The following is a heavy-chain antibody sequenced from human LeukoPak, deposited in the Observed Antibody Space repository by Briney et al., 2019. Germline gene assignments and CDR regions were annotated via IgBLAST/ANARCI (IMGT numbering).Heavy chain of an antibody. D-gene: IGHD2-21*01. J-gene: IGHJ4*02. Sequence: GGSLRLSCAASGFTFSSQYMNWVRQAPGKGLEWVSVIHSGGVTYYADSVKGRFTISRDNSKNILYLQMDSLRADDTAIYYCTSSVYSGSPTKSFDYWGRGTLITVSS. V-gene: IGHV3-53*01. CDR3: TSSVYSGSPTKSFDY. CDR1: GFTFSSQY. CDR2: IHSGGVT.